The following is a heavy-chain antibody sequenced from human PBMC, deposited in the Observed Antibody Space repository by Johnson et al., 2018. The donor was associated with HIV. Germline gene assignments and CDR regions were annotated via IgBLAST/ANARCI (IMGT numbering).Heavy chain of an antibody. Sequence: VQLVEFGGGLIQPGGSLRLSCAASGSTVSSNYMSWVRQAPGKGLEWVSAIGTAGDTYYPGSVKGRFTISRDNSKNTLYLQMNSLRVEDTAVYYCAKAVGGYAFDIWGQGTMVTVSS. D-gene: IGHD1-26*01. CDR3: AKAVGGYAFDI. V-gene: IGHV3-66*03. J-gene: IGHJ3*02. CDR1: GSTVSSNY. CDR2: IGTAGDT.